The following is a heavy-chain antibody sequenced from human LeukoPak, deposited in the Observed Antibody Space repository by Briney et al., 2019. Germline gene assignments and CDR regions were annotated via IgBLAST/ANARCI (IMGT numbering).Heavy chain of an antibody. CDR2: ISSSGSTI. CDR1: GFTFSSQW. V-gene: IGHV3-48*04. Sequence: GGSLRLSCAASGFTFSSQWMSWVRQAPGKGLEWVSYISSSGSTIYYADSVKGRFTISRDNAKNSLYLQMNSLRAEDTAVYYCARGLSSYGDSRWFDPWGQGTLVTVSS. J-gene: IGHJ5*02. D-gene: IGHD5-18*01. CDR3: ARGLSSYGDSRWFDP.